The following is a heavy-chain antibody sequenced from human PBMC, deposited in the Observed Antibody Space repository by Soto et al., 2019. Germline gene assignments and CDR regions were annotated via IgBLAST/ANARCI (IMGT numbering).Heavy chain of an antibody. V-gene: IGHV4-59*08. J-gene: IGHJ4*02. CDR3: ARHGVVAATAVYD. D-gene: IGHD2-15*01. CDR1: GVSISNYY. Sequence: PSETLSLTCAVSGVSISNYYWSWIRQLPGKGLGWIGFMYDSGNTNYNPSLKSRVTISADTSKSQVSLRLSSVTAADTAIYYCARHGVVAATAVYDWGQGTLVTVSS. CDR2: MYDSGNT.